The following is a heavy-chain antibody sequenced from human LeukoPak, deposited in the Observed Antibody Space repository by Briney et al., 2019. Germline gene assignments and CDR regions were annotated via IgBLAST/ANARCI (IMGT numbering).Heavy chain of an antibody. CDR1: GFTFTRHS. V-gene: IGHV3-48*01. J-gene: IGHJ6*04. Sequence: GGSLRLSCAASGFTFTRHSMNWVRQAPEKGLEWVSFINSGSSTIYYADSVKGRFTISRDNSKNTLYLQMNSLRAEDTAVYYCAKDGLYEYSSSSMDVWGKGTTVTVSS. CDR2: INSGSSTI. D-gene: IGHD6-6*01. CDR3: AKDGLYEYSSSSMDV.